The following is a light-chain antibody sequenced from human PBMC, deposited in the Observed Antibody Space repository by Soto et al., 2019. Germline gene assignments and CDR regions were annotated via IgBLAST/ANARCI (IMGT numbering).Light chain of an antibody. CDR2: GAS. V-gene: IGKV3-20*01. J-gene: IGKJ1*01. CDR1: QRVSSSF. Sequence: EIVLTQSPGTLSLSSGGRATLSCRASQRVSSSFLAWYQHNVGQSPRLLIYGASSRATGIPYRFTGSGSGTHFTLTISSLEPEDSAVYYCQQYGSSPPTFGQGTKVEIK. CDR3: QQYGSSPPT.